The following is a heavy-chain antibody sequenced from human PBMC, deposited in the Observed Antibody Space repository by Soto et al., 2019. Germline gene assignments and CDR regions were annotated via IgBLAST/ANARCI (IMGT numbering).Heavy chain of an antibody. J-gene: IGHJ4*02. CDR3: AKAGFSSGWSPSYFDY. Sequence: EVQLLESGGGLVQPGRSLRLSCAASGFTFSSYAMNWVRQAPGKGLEWVSAMSGTGGSTYYADSVKGRFTLSRDNSKNTLYLQISSLRVEDTAVFYCAKAGFSSGWSPSYFDYWGQGTLVTVSS. V-gene: IGHV3-23*01. D-gene: IGHD6-19*01. CDR1: GFTFSSYA. CDR2: MSGTGGST.